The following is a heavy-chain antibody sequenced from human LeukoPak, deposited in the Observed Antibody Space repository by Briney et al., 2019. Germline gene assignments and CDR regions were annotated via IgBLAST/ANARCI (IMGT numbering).Heavy chain of an antibody. Sequence: GGSLRLSCAASGFTFGSYAMTWVRQVPGKGLEWVSTISGSDGSTYYADSVKGRFTISRDNSKNTLYLQMNSLRAEDTAVYYCAKATDRSGWYSAIDYWGQGTLVTVSS. V-gene: IGHV3-23*01. D-gene: IGHD6-19*01. CDR3: AKATDRSGWYSAIDY. CDR1: GFTFGSYA. CDR2: ISGSDGST. J-gene: IGHJ4*02.